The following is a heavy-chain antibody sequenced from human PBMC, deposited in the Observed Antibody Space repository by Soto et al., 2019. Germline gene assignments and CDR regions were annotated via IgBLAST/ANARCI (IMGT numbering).Heavy chain of an antibody. V-gene: IGHV1-69*12. Sequence: QVQLVQSGAEVKKPGSSVTVSCRASGGTFSNYAINWVRQAPGQGLEWMAGIIPLFGTTNYAQQFQGRVTITADESTSTAYMELTSRRSEDTAVFYCATSPYSYDTSGYLDYWGQGTLVTVSS. D-gene: IGHD3-22*01. CDR3: ATSPYSYDTSGYLDY. CDR2: IIPLFGTT. J-gene: IGHJ4*02. CDR1: GGTFSNYA.